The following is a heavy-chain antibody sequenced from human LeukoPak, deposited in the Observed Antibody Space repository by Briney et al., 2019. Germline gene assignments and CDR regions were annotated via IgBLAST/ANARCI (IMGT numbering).Heavy chain of an antibody. Sequence: NPSETLSLTCAVYGGSFSGYYWSWIRQPPGKGLEWIGEINHSGSTNYNPSLKSQVTISVDTSKNQFSLELSSVTAADTAVYYCARGTTRSPPRVWGQGTLVTVSS. CDR1: GGSFSGYY. V-gene: IGHV4-34*01. D-gene: IGHD4-17*01. CDR3: ARGTTRSPPRV. CDR2: INHSGST. J-gene: IGHJ4*02.